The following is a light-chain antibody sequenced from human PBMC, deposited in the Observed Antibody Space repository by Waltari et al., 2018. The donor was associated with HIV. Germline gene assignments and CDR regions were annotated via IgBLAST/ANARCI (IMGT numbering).Light chain of an antibody. CDR3: QQSFSRVT. J-gene: IGKJ3*01. Sequence: DIQLTQSPSSLSASLADKVVITCRASQSISTYVNWYQQQPGRAPNLRMYAAATLQSGVPSRFSGGASGTDFTLTISGLQVEDFATYYCQQSFSRVTFGPGTKVYV. CDR2: AAA. V-gene: IGKV1-39*01. CDR1: QSISTY.